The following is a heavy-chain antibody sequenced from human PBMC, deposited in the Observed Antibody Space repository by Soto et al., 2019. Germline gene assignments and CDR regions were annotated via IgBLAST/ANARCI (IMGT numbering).Heavy chain of an antibody. D-gene: IGHD4-17*01. Sequence: QVHLVQSGAEVKKAGASVKVSCKASGYTFTSYGITWVRQAPGQGLEWMGWISAHNGNTDYAQKLQGRVIVTRDTSTSTAYMELRSLRSDDTAVYYCARGTYGDYWGQGALVTVSS. J-gene: IGHJ4*02. CDR1: GYTFTSYG. V-gene: IGHV1-18*01. CDR2: ISAHNGNT. CDR3: ARGTYGDY.